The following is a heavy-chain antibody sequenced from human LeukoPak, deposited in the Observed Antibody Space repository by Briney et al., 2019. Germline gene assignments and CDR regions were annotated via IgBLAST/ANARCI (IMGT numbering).Heavy chain of an antibody. D-gene: IGHD3-10*01. J-gene: IGHJ4*02. Sequence: ASVKVSCKASGYTFTGYYMHWVRQAPGQGLEWMGWINPNSGGTNYAQKFQGRVTMTRDTSISTAYMELSRLGSDDTAVYYCARVDGVWFGELLGYFDYWGQGTLVTVSS. V-gene: IGHV1-2*02. CDR2: INPNSGGT. CDR3: ARVDGVWFGELLGYFDY. CDR1: GYTFTGYY.